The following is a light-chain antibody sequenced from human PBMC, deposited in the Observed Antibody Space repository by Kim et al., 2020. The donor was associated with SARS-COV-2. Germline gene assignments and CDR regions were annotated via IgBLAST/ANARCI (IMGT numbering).Light chain of an antibody. CDR2: VAS. Sequence: SVAPVESDTPSCRAHQSGSSTLAWSQQKPGQAPSLLIHVASTRATGIPARFSGSGSGTEFTLTISSLQSEDFAVYYCQHNNNWYYSFGQGTKLEI. CDR1: QSGSST. J-gene: IGKJ2*03. V-gene: IGKV3D-15*01. CDR3: QHNNNWYYS.